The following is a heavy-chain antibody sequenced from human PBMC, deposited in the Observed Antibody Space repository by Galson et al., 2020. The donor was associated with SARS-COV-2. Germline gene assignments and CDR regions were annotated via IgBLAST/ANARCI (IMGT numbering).Heavy chain of an antibody. Sequence: GGSLRLSCAASGFTFSSYGMHWVRQAPGKGLEWVAVISYDGSNKYYADSVKGRFTISRDNSKNTLYLQMNSLRAEDTALYYCAKEVAYSSSWYVVSYGMDVWGQGTTVTVSS. J-gene: IGHJ6*02. D-gene: IGHD6-13*01. CDR1: GFTFSSYG. CDR2: ISYDGSNK. V-gene: IGHV3-30*18. CDR3: AKEVAYSSSWYVVSYGMDV.